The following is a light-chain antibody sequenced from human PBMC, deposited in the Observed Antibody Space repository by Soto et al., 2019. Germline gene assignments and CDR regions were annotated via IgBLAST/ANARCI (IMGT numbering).Light chain of an antibody. CDR2: AAS. Sequence: MSLGKDCLSGWVGYREKNTCRASQSTSSYLYWYQQKPGKAPKLLIYAASSLQSGVPSRFSGSRSGTDFTLTISSLQPEDFATYYCQYSYYTPLPFGGGTKVDI. CDR1: QSTSSY. CDR3: QYSYYTPLP. V-gene: IGKV1-39*01. J-gene: IGKJ4*01.